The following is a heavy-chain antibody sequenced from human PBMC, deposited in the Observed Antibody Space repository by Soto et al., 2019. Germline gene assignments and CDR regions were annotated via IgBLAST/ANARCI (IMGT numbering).Heavy chain of an antibody. CDR3: ARDTLLLWFVQPDGMDV. D-gene: IGHD3-10*01. CDR1: GYTFTSYG. J-gene: IGHJ6*02. CDR2: ISAYNGNT. V-gene: IGHV1-18*01. Sequence: QVQLVQSGAEVKKPGASVKVSCKASGYTFTSYGISWVRQAPGQGLEWMGWISAYNGNTNYAQKLQGRVTMTTDTSTSTAYMELRSLRSDDTAVYYCARDTLLLWFVQPDGMDVWGQGTTVTVSS.